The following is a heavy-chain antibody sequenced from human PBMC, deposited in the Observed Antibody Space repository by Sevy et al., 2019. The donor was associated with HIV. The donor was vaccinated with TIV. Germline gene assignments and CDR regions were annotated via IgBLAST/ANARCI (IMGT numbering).Heavy chain of an antibody. J-gene: IGHJ4*02. CDR3: AKKGWDGYNIPIDY. V-gene: IGHV3-33*06. CDR2: IWYDGSNQ. D-gene: IGHD5-12*01. CDR1: GFTFSSYG. Sequence: GGSLRLSCAASGFTFSSYGMHWVRQAPGKGLELVAVIWYDGSNQYYADSVKGRFTISRDNSKNTLYLQMNSLRVEDTAVYYCAKKGWDGYNIPIDYWGQGTLVTVSS.